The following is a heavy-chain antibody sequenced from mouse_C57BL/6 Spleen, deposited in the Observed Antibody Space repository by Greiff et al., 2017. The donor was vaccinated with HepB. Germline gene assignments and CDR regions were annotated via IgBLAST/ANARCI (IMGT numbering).Heavy chain of an antibody. CDR2: IDPSDSET. CDR1: GYTFTSYW. Sequence: VQLQQSGAELVRPGSSVKLSCKASGYTFTSYWMHWVKQRPIQGLEWIGNIDPSDSETHYNQKFKDKATLTVDKSSSTAYMQLSSLTSEDSAVYYCARGDYGSRYVGYFDYWGQGTTLTVSS. J-gene: IGHJ2*01. D-gene: IGHD1-1*01. CDR3: ARGDYGSRYVGYFDY. V-gene: IGHV1-52*01.